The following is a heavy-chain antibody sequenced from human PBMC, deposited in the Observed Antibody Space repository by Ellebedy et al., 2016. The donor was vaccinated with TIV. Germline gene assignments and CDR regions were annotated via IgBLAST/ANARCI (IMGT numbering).Heavy chain of an antibody. Sequence: GGSLRLXXAASGFTFSDHYMDWVRQAPGKGLEWVGRTRNKANSYTTEYAASVKGRFTISRDDSKNSLYLQMNSLKTEDTAVYYCARDYRYCSSTSCFYYYYMDVWGKGTTVTVSS. D-gene: IGHD2-2*01. J-gene: IGHJ6*03. CDR3: ARDYRYCSSTSCFYYYYMDV. CDR1: GFTFSDHY. V-gene: IGHV3-72*01. CDR2: TRNKANSYTT.